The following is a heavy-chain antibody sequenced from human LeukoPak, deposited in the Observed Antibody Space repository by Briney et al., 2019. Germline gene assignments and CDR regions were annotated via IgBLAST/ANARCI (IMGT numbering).Heavy chain of an antibody. J-gene: IGHJ5*02. CDR1: GGSISSGGYS. CDR3: ARGEWELPYIWFDP. V-gene: IGHV4-30-2*01. CDR2: IYHSGSI. D-gene: IGHD1-26*01. Sequence: SETLSLTCAVSGGSISSGGYSWSWIRQPPGEGLEWIGYIYHSGSIYYNPSLKSRVTISVDRSKNQFSLKLSSVTAADTAVYYCARGEWELPYIWFDPWGQGTLVTVSS.